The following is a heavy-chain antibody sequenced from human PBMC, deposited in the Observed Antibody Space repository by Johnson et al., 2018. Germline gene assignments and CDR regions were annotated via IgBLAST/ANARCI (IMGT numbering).Heavy chain of an antibody. J-gene: IGHJ6*02. D-gene: IGHD6-13*01. CDR2: INPSGGST. CDR3: ERDRGGSWYSYYYGMDV. CDR1: GYTFTSYY. Sequence: VQLVESGAEVKKPGASVKVSCKASGYTFTSYYMHWVRQAPGQGLEWMGIINPSGGSTSYAQKFQGRVTMTRDTSTSTVYMELSSLRSEDTAVYYCERDRGGSWYSYYYGMDVWGQGPTVTVSS. V-gene: IGHV1-46*01.